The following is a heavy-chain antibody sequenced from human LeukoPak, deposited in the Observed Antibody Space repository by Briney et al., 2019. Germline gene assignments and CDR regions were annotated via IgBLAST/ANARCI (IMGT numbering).Heavy chain of an antibody. D-gene: IGHD6-19*01. CDR2: ISSRSSTI. J-gene: IGHJ4*02. CDR3: ARGAGSGRNHFDY. CDR1: GFTFSSNS. Sequence: PGGSLRLSCAASGFTFSSNSMNWVRQAQGKGLEWVSYISSRSSTIYYADSVKGRFTISRDNATNSLYLQMNSLRAEDTAVYYCARGAGSGRNHFDYWGQGTLVTVSS. V-gene: IGHV3-48*01.